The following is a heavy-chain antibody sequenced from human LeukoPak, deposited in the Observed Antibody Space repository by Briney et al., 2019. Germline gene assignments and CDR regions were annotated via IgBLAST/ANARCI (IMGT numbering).Heavy chain of an antibody. V-gene: IGHV1-18*01. CDR2: ISAYNGNT. J-gene: IGHJ4*02. Sequence: ASVKVSCKASGYTFTSYGICWVRQAPGQGLEWMGWISAYNGNTNYAQKLQGRLTMTTDTSTSTAYMELRSLRSDDTAVYYCARELRISMVRGVIIKGRSFDYWGQGTLVTVSS. CDR3: ARELRISMVRGVIIKGRSFDY. CDR1: GYTFTSYG. D-gene: IGHD3-10*01.